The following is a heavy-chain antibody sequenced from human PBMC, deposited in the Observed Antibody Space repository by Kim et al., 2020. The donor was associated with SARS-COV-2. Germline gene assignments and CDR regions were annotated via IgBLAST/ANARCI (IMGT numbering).Heavy chain of an antibody. Sequence: AQKLQGRVTMTTDTSTSTAYMELRSLRSDDTAVYYCARDESGEWELPGDYWGQGTLVTVSS. CDR3: ARDESGEWELPGDY. V-gene: IGHV1-18*01. D-gene: IGHD1-26*01. J-gene: IGHJ4*02.